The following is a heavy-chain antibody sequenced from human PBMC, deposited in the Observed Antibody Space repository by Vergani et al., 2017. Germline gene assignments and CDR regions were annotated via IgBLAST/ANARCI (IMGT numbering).Heavy chain of an antibody. J-gene: IGHJ5*02. V-gene: IGHV4-59*12. D-gene: IGHD3-16*02. CDR3: ARDVQNRDYDYVWGSYRFNWFDP. Sequence: QVQLQESGPGLVKPSETLSLTCTVSGGSISSYYWSWIRQPPGKGLEWIGSIYYSGSTYYNPSLKSRVTISVDTSKNQFSLKLSSVTAADTAVYYCARDVQNRDYDYVWGSYRFNWFDPWGQGTLVTVSS. CDR1: GGSISSYY. CDR2: IYYSGST.